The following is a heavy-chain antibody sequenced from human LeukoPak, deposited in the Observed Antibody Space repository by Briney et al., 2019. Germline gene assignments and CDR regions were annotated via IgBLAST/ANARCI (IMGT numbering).Heavy chain of an antibody. CDR2: ISSSGSTI. Sequence: PGGSLRLSCAASGFTFSTYGMNWVRQAPGKGLEWVSYISSSGSTIYYADSVKGRFTISRDNAKNSLYLQMNSLRAEDTAVYYCARDRQGIAVAGTPDYWGQGTLVTVSS. CDR3: ARDRQGIAVAGTPDY. J-gene: IGHJ4*02. V-gene: IGHV3-48*03. D-gene: IGHD6-19*01. CDR1: GFTFSTYG.